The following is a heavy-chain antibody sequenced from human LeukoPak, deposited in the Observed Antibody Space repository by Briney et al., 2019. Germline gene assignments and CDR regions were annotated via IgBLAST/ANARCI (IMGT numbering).Heavy chain of an antibody. CDR3: ARDTNHAAIDY. CDR1: GASFSGYY. D-gene: IGHD1-14*01. CDR2: INHSGST. J-gene: IGHJ4*02. V-gene: IGHV4-34*01. Sequence: PSETLSLTCAVYGASFSGYYWSWIRQPPGKGLEWIGEINHSGSTNYNPSLKSRVTISVDTSKNQFSLKLSSVTAADTAVYYCARDTNHAAIDYWGQGTLVTVSS.